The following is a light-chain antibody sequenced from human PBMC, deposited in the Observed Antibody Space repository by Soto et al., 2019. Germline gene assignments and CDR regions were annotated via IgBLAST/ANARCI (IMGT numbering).Light chain of an antibody. CDR3: QQYNEWPLYT. CDR1: PSVSSK. CDR2: GAS. V-gene: IGKV3-15*01. Sequence: EIVMTQSPGTLSVSPGDRATLSCRASPSVSSKLAWYQQKPGQAPRLLIYGASTRAPDIPARFSGRGSGTEFTLTISRLQSEDFAVYFCQQYNEWPLYTFGQGTKLEIK. J-gene: IGKJ2*01.